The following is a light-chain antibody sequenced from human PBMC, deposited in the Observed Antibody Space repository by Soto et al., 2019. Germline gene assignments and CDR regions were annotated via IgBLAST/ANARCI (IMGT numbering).Light chain of an antibody. Sequence: IVLTQSPATLSLSPGEGATVSCRASQSVSSHLAWYQQKRGQAPRLLIYDASSRASGIPARFSGRGSGTDSPLTISYLEPEDFAIHYCTQGGNWPLTFGQVIRLDIX. CDR2: DAS. CDR3: TQGGNWPLT. J-gene: IGKJ5*01. CDR1: QSVSSH. V-gene: IGKV3-11*01.